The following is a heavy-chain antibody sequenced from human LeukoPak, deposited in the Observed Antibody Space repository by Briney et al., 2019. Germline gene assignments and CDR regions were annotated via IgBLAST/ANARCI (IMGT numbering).Heavy chain of an antibody. CDR2: FRCSGGNT. V-gene: IGHV3-23*01. J-gene: IGHJ5*02. Sequence: GSLGLSCAASGFTFSSYAMTWVRQAPGEGPEGVSAFRCSGGNTYYADPVKGRFTISRDNSKNTLYLQMNSLRAEDTAVYYCAKARIRYSSSWYEGGRSNWFDPWGQGTLVTVSS. CDR3: AKARIRYSSSWYEGGRSNWFDP. D-gene: IGHD6-13*01. CDR1: GFTFSSYA.